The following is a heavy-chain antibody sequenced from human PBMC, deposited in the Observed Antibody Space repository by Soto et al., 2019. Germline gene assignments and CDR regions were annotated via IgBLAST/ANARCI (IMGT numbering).Heavy chain of an antibody. D-gene: IGHD5-18*01. CDR1: GYSFTSYW. CDR2: IDPSDSYT. CDR3: VHGTLGSYGHVYFDY. V-gene: IGHV5-10-1*01. J-gene: IGHJ4*02. Sequence: GESLKISCKGSGYSFTSYWISWVRQMPGKGLEWMGRIDPSDSYTNYSPSFQGHVTISADKSISTAYLQWSSLKASDTATYYCVHGTLGSYGHVYFDYWGQGTLVTVSS.